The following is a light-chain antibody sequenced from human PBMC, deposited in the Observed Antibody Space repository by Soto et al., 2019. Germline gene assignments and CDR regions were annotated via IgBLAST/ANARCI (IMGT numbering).Light chain of an antibody. CDR1: SSNFGAGYD. Sequence: QSVLTQPPSESGAPGQRVTIYCTGSSSNFGAGYDIHWYQHLPGTAPKLLIYGNSNRPSGVPDRFSGSKSGTSASLAITGLQAEDEADYYCQSYDSSLSVSWVFGGGTKLTVL. CDR3: QSYDSSLSVSWV. V-gene: IGLV1-40*01. CDR2: GNS. J-gene: IGLJ3*02.